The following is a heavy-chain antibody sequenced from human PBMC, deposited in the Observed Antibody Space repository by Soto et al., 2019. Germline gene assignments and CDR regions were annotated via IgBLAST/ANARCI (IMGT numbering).Heavy chain of an antibody. D-gene: IGHD3-22*01. V-gene: IGHV1-46*01. CDR3: ARGTLPRNYYDSSGCFFDY. CDR1: GYTFTSYY. CDR2: INPSGGST. J-gene: IGHJ4*02. Sequence: ASVKVSCKASGYTFTSYYMHWVRQAPGQGLEWMGIINPSGGSTSYAQKFQGRVTMTRDTSTSTVYMELSSLRSEDTAVYYCARGTLPRNYYDSSGCFFDYWGQGTLVTVSS.